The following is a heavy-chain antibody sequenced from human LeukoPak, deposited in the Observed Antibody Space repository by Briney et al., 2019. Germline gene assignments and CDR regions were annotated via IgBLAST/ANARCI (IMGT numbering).Heavy chain of an antibody. V-gene: IGHV4-34*01. Sequence: PSETLSLTCAVYGGSFSGYYWSWIRQPPGKGLEWIGEINHSGSTNYNPSLKSRVTISVDTSRNQFSLKLSSVTAADTAVYYCARGHRITDYWGQGTLVTVSS. D-gene: IGHD3-10*01. CDR3: ARGHRITDY. CDR2: INHSGST. J-gene: IGHJ4*02. CDR1: GGSFSGYY.